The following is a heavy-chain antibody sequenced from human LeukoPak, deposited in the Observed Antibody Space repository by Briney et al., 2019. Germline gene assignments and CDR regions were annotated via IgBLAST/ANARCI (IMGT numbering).Heavy chain of an antibody. J-gene: IGHJ4*02. V-gene: IGHV3-21*06. D-gene: IGHD1-26*01. CDR1: GFTFSSHA. Sequence: GGTLRLSCAASGFTFSSHAMNWVRQAPGKGLEWVSGISGSATNTYYADSVKGRFTISRDNAKNSLYLQMNSLRAEDTAVYYCARDGVAELMSALDYWGQGILVTVSS. CDR3: ARDGVAELMSALDY. CDR2: ISGSATNT.